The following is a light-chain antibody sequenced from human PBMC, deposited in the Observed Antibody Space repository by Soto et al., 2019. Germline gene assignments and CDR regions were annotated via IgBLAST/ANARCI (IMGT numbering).Light chain of an antibody. V-gene: IGLV1-44*01. CDR2: NHN. Sequence: QSVLTQPPSASGTPGQRVTISCSGSSSNIGSNTVNWYQQLPGTAPKLLIYNHNQRPSGVPDRFSGSKSGTSASLAISGLQSEDEADYYCAAWDDSLNGRVFGTGPKVTVL. CDR3: AAWDDSLNGRV. CDR1: SSNIGSNT. J-gene: IGLJ1*01.